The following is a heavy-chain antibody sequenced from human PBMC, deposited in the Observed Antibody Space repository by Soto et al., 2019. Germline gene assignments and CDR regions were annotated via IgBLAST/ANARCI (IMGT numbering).Heavy chain of an antibody. V-gene: IGHV1-58*01. Sequence: QMQLVQSGPEVKKPGTSVKVSCKASGFTFTSSSVQWVRQARGQGLEWIGWIVVGTGDTKYAQKFQERVTFDRDISTTTAYMEVSSLTSADTAVYYCAAERGYLWGQGTLVTVSS. J-gene: IGHJ5*02. D-gene: IGHD3-10*01. CDR2: IVVGTGDT. CDR3: AAERGYL. CDR1: GFTFTSSS.